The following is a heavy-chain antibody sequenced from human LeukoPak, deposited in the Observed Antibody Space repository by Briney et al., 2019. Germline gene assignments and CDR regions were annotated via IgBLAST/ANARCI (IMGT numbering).Heavy chain of an antibody. CDR1: GGTFSSYA. J-gene: IGHJ4*02. D-gene: IGHD5-24*01. CDR2: IIPILGIA. V-gene: IGHV1-69*04. Sequence: ASVKVSCKASGGTFSSYAISWVRQAPGQGLEWMGRIIPILGIANYAQKFQGRVTITADESTSTAYMELSSLRSEDTAVYYCARNRRDGYNVDYWGQGTLVTVSS. CDR3: ARNRRDGYNVDY.